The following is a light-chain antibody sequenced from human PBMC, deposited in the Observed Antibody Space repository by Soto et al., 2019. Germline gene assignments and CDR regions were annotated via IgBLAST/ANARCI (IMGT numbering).Light chain of an antibody. J-gene: IGKJ1*01. CDR2: AIS. CDR1: QSVSSNY. V-gene: IGKV3-20*01. Sequence: EIVLTQSPGTLSLSPGETAALSCRASQSVSSNYLVWYRQKPGQAPRLLIYAISSRAAGIPDRFSGSGSGTDFSLTIPRLEPEDSAVYYCQQHSTSPWTFGQGTRVEV. CDR3: QQHSTSPWT.